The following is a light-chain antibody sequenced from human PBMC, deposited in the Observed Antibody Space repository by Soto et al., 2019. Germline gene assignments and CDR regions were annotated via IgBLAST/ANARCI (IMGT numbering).Light chain of an antibody. V-gene: IGLV2-14*01. CDR2: EVS. J-gene: IGLJ1*01. Sequence: QSVLTQPASVSGSPGQSITISCTGTSSDVGGYNYVSWYQRHPGKAPKLMIYEVSNRPSGVSNRFSGSKSGNTASLTISGLQAEDEADYYCSSYTSSSTPYVFGTGTKVT. CDR1: SSDVGGYNY. CDR3: SSYTSSSTPYV.